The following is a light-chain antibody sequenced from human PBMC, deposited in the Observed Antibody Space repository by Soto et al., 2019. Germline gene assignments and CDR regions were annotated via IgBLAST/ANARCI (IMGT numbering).Light chain of an antibody. J-gene: IGKJ2*01. CDR3: QQYGSSPMYT. V-gene: IGKV3-20*01. CDR2: GAS. CDR1: QSVSSSY. Sequence: EIVLTQSPSTLSLSPGERATLSCRASQSVSSSYLAWYQQKPGQAPRLLFYGASSRATGIPDRFSGSGSGTDFTLTISRLEPEDFAVYYCQQYGSSPMYTFGRGTKLEIK.